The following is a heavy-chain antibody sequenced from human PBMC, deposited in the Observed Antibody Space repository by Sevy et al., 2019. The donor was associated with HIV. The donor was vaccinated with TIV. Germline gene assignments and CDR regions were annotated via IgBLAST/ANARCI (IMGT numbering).Heavy chain of an antibody. D-gene: IGHD3-10*01. CDR2: IYYSGST. CDR3: ARGVTTYYYGMDV. CDR1: GGSISSGGYY. V-gene: IGHV4-31*03. Sequence: SETLSLTCTVSGGSISSGGYYWSWIRQHPGKGLEWIGYIYYSGSTYYNPSLKRRVTISVDTSKNQFSLKLSSVTAADTAVYYCARGVTTYYYGMDVWGQGTTVTVSS. J-gene: IGHJ6*02.